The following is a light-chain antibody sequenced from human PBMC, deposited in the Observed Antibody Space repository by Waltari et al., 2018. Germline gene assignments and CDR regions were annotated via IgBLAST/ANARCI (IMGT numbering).Light chain of an antibody. J-gene: IGKJ2*01. CDR2: WAS. Sequence: DIVMTQSPDSLAVSLGERATLNCKSSQTLLYNSNNKNYLAWYKQKPGQPPQLLVYWASILYSGVPDRFSGSGSGTDFTLTISSLQAEDVAVYYCQQYYTTPYTFGQGTKLEIK. V-gene: IGKV4-1*01. CDR3: QQYYTTPYT. CDR1: QTLLYNSNNKNY.